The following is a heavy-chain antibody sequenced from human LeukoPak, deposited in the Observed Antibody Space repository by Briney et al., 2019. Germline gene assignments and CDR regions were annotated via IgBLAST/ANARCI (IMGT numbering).Heavy chain of an antibody. J-gene: IGHJ4*02. V-gene: IGHV3-30*04. CDR2: ISYDGSNK. CDR1: GFTFSSYA. Sequence: GGSLRLSCAASGFTFSSYAMHWVRQAPGKGLEWVAVISYDGSNKYYADSVKGRFTISRDNSKNTLYLQMNSLRAEDTAVYYCARECRYCSSTSCYPDYWGQGTLVIVSS. D-gene: IGHD2-2*01. CDR3: ARECRYCSSTSCYPDY.